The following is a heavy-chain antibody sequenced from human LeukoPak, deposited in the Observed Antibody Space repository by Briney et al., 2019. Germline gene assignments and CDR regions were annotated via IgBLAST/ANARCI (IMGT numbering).Heavy chain of an antibody. CDR3: ASWAGTATGFSGPFDY. V-gene: IGHV3-23*01. J-gene: IGHJ4*02. CDR2: ITGNGATT. D-gene: IGHD6-13*01. CDR1: GFSFSNYG. Sequence: PGGSLRLSCAASGFSFSNYGMNWVRQAPGKGLEWVSGITGNGATTYYADSVKGRFTISRDNSRNTAYLQMNSLRAEDTAVYYCASWAGTATGFSGPFDYWGQGTLVTVSS.